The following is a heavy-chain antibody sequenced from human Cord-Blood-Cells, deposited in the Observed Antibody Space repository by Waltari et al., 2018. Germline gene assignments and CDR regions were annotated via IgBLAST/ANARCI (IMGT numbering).Heavy chain of an antibody. CDR3: TRGGYSSGYY. CDR2: INPNSGGT. D-gene: IGHD3-22*01. J-gene: IGHJ4*02. V-gene: IGHV1-2*02. Sequence: QVQLVQSGAEVKKPGASVKVSRLASGYTFTGYYMHWVRQAPGQALEWMGWINPNSGGTNYAQKFQGRVNMTRDTSISTAYMELSRLRSADTAVYYCTRGGYSSGYYWGQGTLVTVSS. CDR1: GYTFTGYY.